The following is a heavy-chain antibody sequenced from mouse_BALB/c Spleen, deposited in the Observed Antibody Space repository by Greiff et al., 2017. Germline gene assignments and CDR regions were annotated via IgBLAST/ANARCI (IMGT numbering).Heavy chain of an antibody. V-gene: IGHV4-1*02. CDR1: GFDFSRYW. CDR3: ARPEAYYRFYYAMDY. Sequence: EVKLVESGGGLVQPGGSLKLSCAASGFDFSRYWMSWVRQAPGKGLEWIGEINPDSSTINYTPSLKDKFIISRDNAKNTLYLQMSKVRSEDTALYYCARPEAYYRFYYAMDYWGQGTSVTVSS. D-gene: IGHD2-14*01. J-gene: IGHJ4*01. CDR2: INPDSSTI.